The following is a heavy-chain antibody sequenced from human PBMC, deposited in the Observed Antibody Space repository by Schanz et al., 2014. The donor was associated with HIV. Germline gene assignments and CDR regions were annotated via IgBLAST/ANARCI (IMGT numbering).Heavy chain of an antibody. D-gene: IGHD2-15*01. CDR3: AKTVVVVVAATHEMDV. Sequence: QVQLVESGGGVVQPGRSLRLSCAASGFTFSTCGMHWVRQAPGKGLESVAFIWNDGSNKYYADSVKGRFTISRDNSKNTLYLQMNSLRAEDTAVYYCAKTVVVVVAATHEMDVWGQGTTVTVSS. CDR1: GFTFSTCG. V-gene: IGHV3-33*06. J-gene: IGHJ6*02. CDR2: IWNDGSNK.